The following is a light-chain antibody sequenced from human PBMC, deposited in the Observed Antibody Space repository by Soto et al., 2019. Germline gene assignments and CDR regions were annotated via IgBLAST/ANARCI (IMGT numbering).Light chain of an antibody. CDR2: GAS. CDR1: QSVSTSD. V-gene: IGKV3-20*01. J-gene: IGKJ1*01. CDR3: QQYNNWPRT. Sequence: EIVLTQSPGTLSLSPGERATLSCRASQSVSTSDFAWYQQKPGQAPRLLMYGASHRASGIPDRFSGSGSGTDFTLTISRLEPEDFAVYYCQQYNNWPRTFGQGTKVEIK.